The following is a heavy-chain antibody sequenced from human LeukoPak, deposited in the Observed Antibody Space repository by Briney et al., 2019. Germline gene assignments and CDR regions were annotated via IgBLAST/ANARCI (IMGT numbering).Heavy chain of an antibody. V-gene: IGHV1-69*04. D-gene: IGHD2-15*01. CDR2: IIPILGIA. CDR3: ARDIVVVVAATPHAFDI. CDR1: GGTFSSYA. Sequence: SVKVSCKASGGTFSSYAISWVRQAPGQGLEWMGRIIPILGIANYAQKFQGRVTITADKSTSTAYMELSSLRSEDTAVYYCARDIVVVVAATPHAFDIWGQGTMVTVSS. J-gene: IGHJ3*02.